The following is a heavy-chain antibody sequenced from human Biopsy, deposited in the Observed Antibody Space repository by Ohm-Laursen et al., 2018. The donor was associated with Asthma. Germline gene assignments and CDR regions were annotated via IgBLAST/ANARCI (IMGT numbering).Heavy chain of an antibody. Sequence: GSSVKVSCKASGYNFISFAIHWVRQAPGQRLEWMGWVNTVNGDTKYSQKLQGRVTITRDTSASTAYMELRSLRSEDTATYYCARTYYDFLTGQVKDVFGVWGQGTMVTVSS. D-gene: IGHD3-9*01. V-gene: IGHV1-3*04. CDR2: VNTVNGDT. CDR1: GYNFISFA. J-gene: IGHJ3*01. CDR3: ARTYYDFLTGQVKDVFGV.